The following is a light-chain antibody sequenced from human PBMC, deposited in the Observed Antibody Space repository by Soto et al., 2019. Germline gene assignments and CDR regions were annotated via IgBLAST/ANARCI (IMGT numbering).Light chain of an antibody. V-gene: IGKV3-20*01. Sequence: EIVLTQSPGTLSLSPGERATLSCRASQSVSSSNLAWYQQKPGQAPRLLIYGASSRATGIPDRFSGSGSGTDYTLTISRLEPEDCAVYYCQQYGRSPWTFGQGTKVEIQ. J-gene: IGKJ1*01. CDR2: GAS. CDR3: QQYGRSPWT. CDR1: QSVSSSN.